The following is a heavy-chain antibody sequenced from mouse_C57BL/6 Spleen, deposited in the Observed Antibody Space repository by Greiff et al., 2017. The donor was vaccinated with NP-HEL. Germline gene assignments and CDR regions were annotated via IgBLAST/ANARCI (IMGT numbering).Heavy chain of an antibody. V-gene: IGHV1-80*01. CDR3: ARFYYDYDEDY. J-gene: IGHJ2*01. D-gene: IGHD2-4*01. CDR1: GYAFSSYW. CDR2: IYPGDGDT. Sequence: VQLKQSGAELVKPGASVKISCKASGYAFSSYWMNWVKQRPGKGLEWIGQIYPGDGDTNYNGKFKGKATLTADKSSSTAYMQLSSLTSEDSAVYFCARFYYDYDEDYWGQGTTLTVSS.